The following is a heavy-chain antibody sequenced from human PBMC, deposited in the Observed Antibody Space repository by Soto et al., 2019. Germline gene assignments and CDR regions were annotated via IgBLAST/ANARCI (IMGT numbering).Heavy chain of an antibody. D-gene: IGHD6-19*01. CDR3: ARDRSSGWYGGFDY. V-gene: IGHV4-4*02. CDR1: GGSISSSNW. J-gene: IGHJ4*02. CDR2: IYHSGST. Sequence: SETLSLTCAVSGGSISSSNWWSWVRQPPGKGLEWIGEIYHSGSTNYNPSLKSRVTISVDKSKNQFSLKLSSVTAADTAVYYCARDRSSGWYGGFDYWGQGTLVTVSS.